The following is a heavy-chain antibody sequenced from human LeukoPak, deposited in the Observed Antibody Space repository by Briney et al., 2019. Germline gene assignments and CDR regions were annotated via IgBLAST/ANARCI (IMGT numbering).Heavy chain of an antibody. CDR1: GASFSSYY. CDR3: ARVLARLPRASWYFDL. CDR2: IYTSGST. Sequence: SETLSLTCTVSGASFSSYYWNWIRQPAGKGLEWIGRIYTSGSTNYNPSLKSRVTMSVDTSKNQFSLKLSSVTAADTAVYYCARVLARLPRASWYFDLWGRGTLVTVSS. V-gene: IGHV4-4*07. J-gene: IGHJ2*01. D-gene: IGHD3-3*02.